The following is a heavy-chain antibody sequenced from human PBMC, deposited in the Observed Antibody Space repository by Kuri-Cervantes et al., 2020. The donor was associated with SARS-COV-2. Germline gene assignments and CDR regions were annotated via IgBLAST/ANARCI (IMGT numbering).Heavy chain of an antibody. CDR2: IYYSGST. CDR1: GGSISSGGYY. V-gene: IGHV4-31*03. CDR3: ARDADDYSNYNFDY. D-gene: IGHD4-11*01. J-gene: IGHJ4*02. Sequence: LRLSCTVSGGSISSGGYYWSWIRQHPGKGLEWIGYIYYSGSTYYNPSLKSRVTISVDTSKNQFSLKLSSVTAADTAVYYCARDADDYSNYNFDYWGQGTLVTVSS.